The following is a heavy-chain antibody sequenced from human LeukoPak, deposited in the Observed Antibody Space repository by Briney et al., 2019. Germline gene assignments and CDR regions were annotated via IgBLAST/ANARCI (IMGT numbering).Heavy chain of an antibody. CDR1: GGSISSGDYF. J-gene: IGHJ6*03. D-gene: IGHD3-10*01. CDR3: SRVRGSPYYYMDV. CDR2: IYHSGST. Sequence: SETLSLTCTVSGGSISSGDYFWSWIRQPPGKGLEWIGYIYHSGSTYYNPSLKSRVTISVDRSKNQFSLKLSSVTAADTAVYYCSRVRGSPYYYMDVWGKGTTVTVSS. V-gene: IGHV4-30-2*01.